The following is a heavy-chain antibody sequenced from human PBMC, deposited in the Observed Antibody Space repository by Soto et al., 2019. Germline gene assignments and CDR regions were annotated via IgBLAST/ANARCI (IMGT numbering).Heavy chain of an antibody. CDR2: MYHSGST. Sequence: SETLSLTCAVSGGSISSGGYSWSWIRQPPGKGLEWIGYMYHSGSTYYNPSLKSRVTISVDTSKNQFSLKLSSVTAADTAVYYCARARGARYFDYWGQGTRVTVSS. J-gene: IGHJ4*02. D-gene: IGHD2-15*01. CDR1: GGSISSGGYS. CDR3: ARARGARYFDY. V-gene: IGHV4-30-2*05.